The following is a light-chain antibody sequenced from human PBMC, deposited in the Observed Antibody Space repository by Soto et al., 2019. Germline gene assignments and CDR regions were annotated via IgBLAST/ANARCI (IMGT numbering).Light chain of an antibody. CDR3: QQYDSSPRELT. Sequence: EIVLTQSPGTLSLSPGERATLSCRASQSVSSSYLAWYQQKPGQAPRLLIYGASIRATGIPDRFSGSGSGTDFTLNISRREPEDLAVYYWQQYDSSPRELTFGGGTKVEIK. V-gene: IGKV3-20*01. CDR2: GAS. CDR1: QSVSSSY. J-gene: IGKJ4*01.